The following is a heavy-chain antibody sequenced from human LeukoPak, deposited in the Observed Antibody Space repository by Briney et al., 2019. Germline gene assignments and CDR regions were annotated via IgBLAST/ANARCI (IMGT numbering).Heavy chain of an antibody. J-gene: IGHJ6*02. CDR3: ARDLDSSGWYVDGLDV. D-gene: IGHD6-19*01. V-gene: IGHV1-18*01. CDR1: GYRFSTYG. Sequence: ASVKVSCKASGYRFSTYGINWVRQAPGQGPEWMAWISTPNGNTNYAQNFYGRATVTADTSTSTAYMELRSLRSDDTAVYYCARDLDSSGWYVDGLDVWGQGTAVTVSS. CDR2: ISTPNGNT.